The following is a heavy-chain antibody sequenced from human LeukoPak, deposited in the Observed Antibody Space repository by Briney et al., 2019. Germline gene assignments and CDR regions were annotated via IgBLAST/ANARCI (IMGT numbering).Heavy chain of an antibody. D-gene: IGHD4/OR15-4a*01. CDR1: GFTFSSYW. Sequence: GGSLRLSSAAPGFTFSSYWMHWVRQAPGKGLVWVSRINSDGSSTSYADSVKGRFTISRDNAKNTLYLQMNSLRAEDTAVYYCARDRSDRRRTPNIDYWGQGTLVTVSS. CDR2: INSDGSST. V-gene: IGHV3-74*01. CDR3: ARDRSDRRRTPNIDY. J-gene: IGHJ4*02.